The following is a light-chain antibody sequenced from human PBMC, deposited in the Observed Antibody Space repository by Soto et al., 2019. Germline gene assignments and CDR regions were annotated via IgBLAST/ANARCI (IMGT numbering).Light chain of an antibody. CDR2: AAS. J-gene: IGKJ4*01. Sequence: DIQLTQSPSFLSASVGDRVTITCRASLGMSNYVAWYQQIPGKAPKLLIYAASTLHSGVPSRFSGSGSGTEFTLTISSLQPEDFATYYCQQLNSYPLTFGGGTRVEIK. CDR1: LGMSNY. V-gene: IGKV1-9*01. CDR3: QQLNSYPLT.